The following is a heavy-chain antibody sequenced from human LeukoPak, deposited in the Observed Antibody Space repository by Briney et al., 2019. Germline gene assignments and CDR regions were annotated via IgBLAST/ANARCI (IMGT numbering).Heavy chain of an antibody. J-gene: IGHJ4*02. CDR2: IYHSGKA. CDR1: GAFISSGGFY. V-gene: IGHV4-30-2*01. Sequence: PSQTLSLTCTVSGAFISSGGFYWSWLRQPPGKGLEWIGYIYHSGKAYYNPSLESRVTISVDRSNNHFSLKLRSVTAADTAVYYCARGIQLWLLWGQGTLVTVSS. CDR3: ARGIQLWLL. D-gene: IGHD5-18*01.